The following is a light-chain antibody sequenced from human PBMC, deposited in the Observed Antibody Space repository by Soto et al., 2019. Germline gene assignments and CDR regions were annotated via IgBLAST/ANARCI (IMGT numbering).Light chain of an antibody. CDR3: QQYDSSPIT. CDR1: QSVSRNY. V-gene: IGKV3-20*01. Sequence: EIVLTQSPGTLSLSPGERATLSCRASQSVSRNYLAWYQQKPGQAPRLLLYGASSRATGIQDKFSGGGSRTDFTLTISRLEPEDFAVYYCQQYDSSPITFGQGTKVAIK. CDR2: GAS. J-gene: IGKJ1*01.